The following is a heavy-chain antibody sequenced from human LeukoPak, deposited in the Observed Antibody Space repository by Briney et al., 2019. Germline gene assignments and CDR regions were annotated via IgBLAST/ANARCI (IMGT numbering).Heavy chain of an antibody. CDR3: AKDIAYYYGSGSYFDY. CDR1: GFIVSSDY. Sequence: GGSLRLSCAASGFIVSSDYMTWVRQAPGKGLEWVSGISWNSGSIGYADSVKGRFTISRDNAKNSLYLQMNSLRAEDTALYYCAKDIAYYYGSGSYFDYWGQGTLVTVSS. D-gene: IGHD3-10*01. J-gene: IGHJ4*02. V-gene: IGHV3-9*01. CDR2: ISWNSGSI.